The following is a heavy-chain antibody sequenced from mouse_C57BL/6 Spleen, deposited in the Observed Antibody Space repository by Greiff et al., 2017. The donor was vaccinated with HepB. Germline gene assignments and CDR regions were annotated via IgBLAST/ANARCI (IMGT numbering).Heavy chain of an antibody. D-gene: IGHD1-1*01. Sequence: QVQLQQPGTELVKPGASVKLSCKASGYTFTSYWMHWVKQRPGQGLEWIGNINPSNGGTNYNEKFKSKATLTVDTSSSTAYMQLSSLTSEDSAVYYCARNPLYYYGSSWYFDVWGTGTTVTVSS. CDR1: GYTFTSYW. J-gene: IGHJ1*03. CDR2: INPSNGGT. V-gene: IGHV1-53*01. CDR3: ARNPLYYYGSSWYFDV.